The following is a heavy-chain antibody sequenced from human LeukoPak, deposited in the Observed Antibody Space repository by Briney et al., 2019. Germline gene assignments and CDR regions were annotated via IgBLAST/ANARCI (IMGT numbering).Heavy chain of an antibody. D-gene: IGHD7-27*01. J-gene: IGHJ4*02. V-gene: IGHV1-46*01. CDR1: GYTFTSYY. CDR2: INPSGGST. CDR3: ARASLGMDY. Sequence: ASVKVSCKASGYTFTSYYMHWVRQAPGQGLEWMGIINPSGGSTSYAQKFQGRVTMTTDTSTSTAYMELRSLRSDDTAVYYCARASLGMDYWGQGTLVTVSS.